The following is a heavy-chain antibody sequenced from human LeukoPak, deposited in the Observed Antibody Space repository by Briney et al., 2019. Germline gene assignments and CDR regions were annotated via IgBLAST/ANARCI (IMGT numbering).Heavy chain of an antibody. D-gene: IGHD3-9*01. J-gene: IGHJ5*02. CDR3: ARADGYDIWTGYRGWFDP. Sequence: SVKVSCKASGDTLSSHAISWVRQAPGQGPEWMGGFFPIFGTSNYAQRFQGRVTITADESTSTAYMELSSLRSEDTAVYYCARADGYDIWTGYRGWFDPWGQGTLVTVSS. CDR1: GDTLSSHA. V-gene: IGHV1-69*13. CDR2: FFPIFGTS.